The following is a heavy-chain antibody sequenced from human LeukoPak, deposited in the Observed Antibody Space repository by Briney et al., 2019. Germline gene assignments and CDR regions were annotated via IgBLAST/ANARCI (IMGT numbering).Heavy chain of an antibody. V-gene: IGHV3-9*01. J-gene: IGHJ6*03. D-gene: IGHD1-14*01. CDR2: ISWNSGSI. CDR1: GFTFDDYA. CDR3: AINPYYYMDV. Sequence: GRSLRLSCAASGFTFDDYAMHWVRQAPGKGLEWVSGISWNSGSIGYADSVKGRFTISRDNSKNTLYLQMNSLRAEDTAVYYCAINPYYYMDVWGKGTTVTVSS.